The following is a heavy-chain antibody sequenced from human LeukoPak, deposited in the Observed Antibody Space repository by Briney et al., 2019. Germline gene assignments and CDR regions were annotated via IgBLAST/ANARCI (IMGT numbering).Heavy chain of an antibody. V-gene: IGHV1-2*02. J-gene: IGHJ3*02. Sequence: GASVKVSCKASGYTFSNYGISWVRQAPGQGLEWMGWINPNSGGTNYAQKFQGRVTMTRDTSISTAYMELSRLRSDDTAVYYCARGRWELDAFDIWGQGTMVTVSS. CDR3: ARGRWELDAFDI. CDR1: GYTFSNYG. D-gene: IGHD1-26*01. CDR2: INPNSGGT.